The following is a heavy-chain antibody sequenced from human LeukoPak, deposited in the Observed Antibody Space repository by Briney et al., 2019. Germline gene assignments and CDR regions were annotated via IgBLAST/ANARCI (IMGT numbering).Heavy chain of an antibody. CDR2: ISSSGSTV. J-gene: IGHJ4*02. V-gene: IGHV3-48*03. CDR1: GFTFSSYE. CDR3: ARDLGYSSGPNY. D-gene: IGHD6-19*01. Sequence: PGGSLRLSCAASGFTFSSYEMNWVRQAPGKGLEWVSYISSSGSTVYYADSVKGRFTISRDNAKNSLYLQMNSLRAEDTAVYYCARDLGYSSGPNYWGQGTRVTASS.